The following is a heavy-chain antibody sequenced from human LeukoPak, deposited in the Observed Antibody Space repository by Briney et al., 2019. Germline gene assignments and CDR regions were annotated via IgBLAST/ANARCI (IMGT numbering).Heavy chain of an antibody. Sequence: SETLSLTCTVSGGSISSSSYYWGWIRQPPGKGLEWIGSIYYSGSTYYNPSLKSRVTMSVDTSKNQFSLKLSSVTAADTAVYYCARDQNCSGGSCYSNWFDPWGQGTLVTVSS. V-gene: IGHV4-39*07. CDR1: GGSISSSSYY. CDR2: IYYSGST. D-gene: IGHD2-15*01. J-gene: IGHJ5*02. CDR3: ARDQNCSGGSCYSNWFDP.